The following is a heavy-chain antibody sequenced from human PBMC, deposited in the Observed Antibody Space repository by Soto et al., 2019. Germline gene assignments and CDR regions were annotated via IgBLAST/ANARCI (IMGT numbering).Heavy chain of an antibody. Sequence: AASVKVSCKASGYTFTSYAMHWVRQAPGQRLEWMGWINAGNGNTKYSQKFQGRVTITRDTSASTAYMELSSLRSEDTAVYYCARDLDGSGSYYYYYYGMDVWGQGTTVTVSS. CDR3: ARDLDGSGSYYYYYYGMDV. CDR2: INAGNGNT. J-gene: IGHJ6*02. CDR1: GYTFTSYA. V-gene: IGHV1-3*01. D-gene: IGHD3-10*01.